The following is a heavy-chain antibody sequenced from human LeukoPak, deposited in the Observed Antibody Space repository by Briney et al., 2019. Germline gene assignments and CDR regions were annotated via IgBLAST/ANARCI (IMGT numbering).Heavy chain of an antibody. J-gene: IGHJ4*02. CDR1: GFTFSSYA. CDR2: ISGSGGST. Sequence: GGALILSCAASGFTFSSYAMSWVRQAPGKGLERVSPISGSGGSTYYADSVKGRFTISRDNSKNTLYLQMNSLRAEDTAVYYCAKASYYDFWSGYPFFDTWGQGTLVTVSS. CDR3: AKASYYDFWSGYPFFDT. V-gene: IGHV3-23*01. D-gene: IGHD3-3*01.